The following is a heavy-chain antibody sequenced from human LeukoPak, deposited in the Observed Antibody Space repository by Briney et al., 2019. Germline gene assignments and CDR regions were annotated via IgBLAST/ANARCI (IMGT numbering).Heavy chain of an antibody. CDR3: ARDSRALPS. CDR2: LKQDGSEK. V-gene: IGHV3-7*01. J-gene: IGHJ4*02. Sequence: GGSLRLSCAASGFTFNNYWMSWVRQAPGKGLEWVANLKQDGSEKYYVDSVKGRFTISRDNVKNSLYLQMNSLRADDAAMYYCARDSRALPSWGQGTLVTVSS. CDR1: GFTFNNYW.